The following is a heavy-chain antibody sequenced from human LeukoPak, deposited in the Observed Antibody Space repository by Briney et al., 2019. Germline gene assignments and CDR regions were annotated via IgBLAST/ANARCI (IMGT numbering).Heavy chain of an antibody. CDR1: GGSFSGYY. CDR2: INHSGST. CDR3: ARGIVVVPAALSADFDY. Sequence: SETLSLTCAVYGGSFSGYYWSWIRQPPGKGLEWIGEINHSGSTNYNPSLKSRVTISVDTSKNQFSLKLSSVTAADTAVYYCARGIVVVPAALSADFDYWGQGTLVTVSS. D-gene: IGHD2-2*01. V-gene: IGHV4-34*01. J-gene: IGHJ4*02.